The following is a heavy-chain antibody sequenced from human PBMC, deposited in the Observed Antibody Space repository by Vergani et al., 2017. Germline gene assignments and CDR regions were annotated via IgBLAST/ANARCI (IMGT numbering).Heavy chain of an antibody. CDR1: GGSISSYY. D-gene: IGHD3-16*01. Sequence: QVQLQESGPGLVKPSETLSLTCTVSGGSISSYYWSWIRQPPGKGLEWIGYIYYSGSTNYNPSLKSRVTISVDTSKNQFPLKLRSVTAADTAVYYCAREVWGNDYYYYYMDVWGKGTTVTVSS. V-gene: IGHV4-59*01. CDR3: AREVWGNDYYYYYMDV. CDR2: IYYSGST. J-gene: IGHJ6*03.